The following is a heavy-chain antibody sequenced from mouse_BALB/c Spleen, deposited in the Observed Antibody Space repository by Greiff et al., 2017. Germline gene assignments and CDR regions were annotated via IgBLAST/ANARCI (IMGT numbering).Heavy chain of an antibody. Sequence: VQLQQSGAELVNPGASVKLSCRASGYTFTSYYMYWVKQRPGQGLEWIGEINPSNGGTNFNEKFKSKATLTVDKSSSTAYMQLSSLTSEDSAVYYCTRYNGSSWPFDYWGQGTTLTVSS. CDR1: GYTFTSYY. CDR3: TRYNGSSWPFDY. D-gene: IGHD1-1*01. V-gene: IGHV1S81*02. CDR2: INPSNGGT. J-gene: IGHJ2*01.